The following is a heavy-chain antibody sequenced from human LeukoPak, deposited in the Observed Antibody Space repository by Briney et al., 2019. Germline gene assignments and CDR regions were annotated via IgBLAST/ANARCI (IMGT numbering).Heavy chain of an antibody. J-gene: IGHJ4*02. V-gene: IGHV3-23*01. CDR2: ISEYDGRT. CDR1: GFTFSSHV. CDR3: ARRGGSDGWGDFDY. Sequence: GGSLRLSCAASGFTFSSHVMNWVRQAPGKGLEWVASISEYDGRTFYADSVNGRFTISRDNSRNTLYLQMDSLRAADTAVYFCARRGGSDGWGDFDYWGQGTLVTVSS. D-gene: IGHD5-24*01.